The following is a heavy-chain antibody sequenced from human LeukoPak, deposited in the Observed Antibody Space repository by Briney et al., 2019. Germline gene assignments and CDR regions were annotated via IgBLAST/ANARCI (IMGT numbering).Heavy chain of an antibody. D-gene: IGHD3-3*01. J-gene: IGHJ6*02. CDR2: IIPIFGIA. CDR1: GGTLSSYA. Sequence: SVKVSCKAFGGTLSSYAISWVRQAPGQGLEWMGRIIPIFGIANYAQKFQGRVTITADKSTSTAYMELSSLRSEDTAVYYCARDSHYDFWSGYYSYYYGMDVWGQGTTVTVSS. CDR3: ARDSHYDFWSGYYSYYYGMDV. V-gene: IGHV1-69*04.